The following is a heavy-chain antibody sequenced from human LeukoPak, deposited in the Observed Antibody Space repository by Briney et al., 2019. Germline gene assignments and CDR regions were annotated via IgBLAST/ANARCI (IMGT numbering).Heavy chain of an antibody. V-gene: IGHV3-7*01. CDR3: ARDKPGYSSSTKFDY. CDR1: AFTFSSFW. D-gene: IGHD6-13*01. J-gene: IGHJ4*02. Sequence: GGSLRLSCAASAFTFSSFWMSWVRQAPGKGLEWVANIKQDGSEKYYVDSVKGRFTISRDNAKNSLYLQMNSLRAEDTAVYYCARDKPGYSSSTKFDYWGQGTLVTVSS. CDR2: IKQDGSEK.